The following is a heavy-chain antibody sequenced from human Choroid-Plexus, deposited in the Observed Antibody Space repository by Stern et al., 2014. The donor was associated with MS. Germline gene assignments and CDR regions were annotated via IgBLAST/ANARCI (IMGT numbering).Heavy chain of an antibody. D-gene: IGHD3-10*01. Sequence: QMQLVQSGAEVRKPGSSVKVSCKASGGTFSSYAISWVRQAPGQGLEWMGGIIPKSGAKNYAQKFKGRVTITADRSTATVSMELSSLRADDTAVYYGAREGGGRGVISYSCDSWGQGTLVTVSS. CDR1: GGTFSSYA. CDR2: IIPKSGAK. J-gene: IGHJ4*02. V-gene: IGHV1-69*06. CDR3: AREGGGRGVISYSCDS.